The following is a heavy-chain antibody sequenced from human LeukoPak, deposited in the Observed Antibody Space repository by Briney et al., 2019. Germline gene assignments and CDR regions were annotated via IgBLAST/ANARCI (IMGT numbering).Heavy chain of an antibody. CDR2: IYHSGST. D-gene: IGHD2-15*01. CDR3: ARDGCSGGSCYSYYYYMDG. Sequence: PSETLSLTCTVSGYSISSGYYWAWIRPPPGKGLEWIGSIYHSGSTYYNPSLKSRVTISVDTSKNQFSLKLSSVTAADTAVYYCARDGCSGGSCYSYYYYMDGWGKGTTVTVSS. J-gene: IGHJ6*03. CDR1: GYSISSGYY. V-gene: IGHV4-38-2*02.